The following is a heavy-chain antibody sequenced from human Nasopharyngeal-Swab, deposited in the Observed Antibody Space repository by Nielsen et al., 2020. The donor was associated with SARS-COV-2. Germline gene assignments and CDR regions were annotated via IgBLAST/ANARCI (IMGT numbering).Heavy chain of an antibody. CDR1: GFTFSSYA. J-gene: IGHJ6*02. V-gene: IGHV3-23*01. Sequence: GESLKISCAASGFTFSSYAMSWVRQAPGKGLEWVSAISGSGGSTYYADSVKGRFTISRDNSKNTLYLQMNSLRAEDTAVYYCARDAMYSSSWYLGYYYYYGMDVWGQGTTVTVSS. D-gene: IGHD6-13*01. CDR3: ARDAMYSSSWYLGYYYYYGMDV. CDR2: ISGSGGST.